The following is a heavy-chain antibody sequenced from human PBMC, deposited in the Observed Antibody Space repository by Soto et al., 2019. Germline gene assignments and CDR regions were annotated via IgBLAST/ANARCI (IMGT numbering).Heavy chain of an antibody. J-gene: IGHJ4*02. V-gene: IGHV3-30*03. D-gene: IGHD3-22*01. Sequence: PGGSLRLSCAASGFTFSSYGMHWVRQAPGKGLEWVAVISYDGSNKYYADSVKGRFTISRDNSKNTLYLQMNSMRAEDTAVYYCARAADSSDYYDLDNWGQEAL. CDR2: ISYDGSNK. CDR3: ARAADSSDYYDLDN. CDR1: GFTFSSYG.